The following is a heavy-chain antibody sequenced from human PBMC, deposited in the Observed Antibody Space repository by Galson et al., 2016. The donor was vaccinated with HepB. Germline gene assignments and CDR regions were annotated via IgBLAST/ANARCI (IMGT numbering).Heavy chain of an antibody. J-gene: IGHJ4*02. CDR1: GFIFSNYA. Sequence: SLRLSCAASGFIFSNYAMHWLRQAPGKGLEWVAFISHDASRMEYGDSLKGRFTISRDNSKSTLFLQMDGLRAEDTAVYFCVQGPIRGNLEIIFTYWGQGTRVTVSS. CDR2: ISHDASRM. CDR3: VQGPIRGNLEIIFTY. D-gene: IGHD3-9*01. V-gene: IGHV3-30*03.